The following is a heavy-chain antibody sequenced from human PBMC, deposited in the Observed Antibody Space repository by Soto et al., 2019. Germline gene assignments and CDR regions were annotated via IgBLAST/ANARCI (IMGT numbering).Heavy chain of an antibody. V-gene: IGHV1-3*01. CDR1: GYTLTSYA. CDR2: INAGNGNT. D-gene: IGHD2-15*01. J-gene: IGHJ4*02. CDR3: ARGLPLTMDY. Sequence: ASVKVPCKASGYTLTSYAMHWVRQAPGQRLEWMGWINAGNGNTKYSQRFQGRVTITRDTSASTAYMELSSLRSEDTAVFYCARGLPLTMDYWGQGTLVTVSS.